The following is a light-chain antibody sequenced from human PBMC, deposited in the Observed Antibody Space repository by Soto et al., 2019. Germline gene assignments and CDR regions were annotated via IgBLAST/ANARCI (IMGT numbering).Light chain of an antibody. CDR1: QSGSSSY. J-gene: IGKJ4*01. CDR3: QQYDNWLT. CDR2: GAS. Sequence: EMVLTQSPGTLSLSPGGRATLSCRASQSGSSSYLAWYQQKPGQAPRLLIYGASSRATGIPDRFSGSGSGTDFTLTISRLEPEDFAVYYCQQYDNWLTFGGGTKVDIK. V-gene: IGKV3-20*01.